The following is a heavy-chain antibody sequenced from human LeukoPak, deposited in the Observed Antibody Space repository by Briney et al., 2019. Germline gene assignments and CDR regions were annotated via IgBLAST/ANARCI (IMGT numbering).Heavy chain of an antibody. CDR1: GFTVSSSY. Sequence: PGGSLRLSCAASGFTVSSSYMSWVRQAPGKGLEWVAVLYSSGNSYYAQVVKGRFSVSRDNSKNTMFLQMNSLRVDDTAVYYCMREGDWAYWGQGTLVTVSS. CDR2: LYSSGNS. D-gene: IGHD3-9*01. V-gene: IGHV3-53*01. CDR3: MREGDWAY. J-gene: IGHJ4*02.